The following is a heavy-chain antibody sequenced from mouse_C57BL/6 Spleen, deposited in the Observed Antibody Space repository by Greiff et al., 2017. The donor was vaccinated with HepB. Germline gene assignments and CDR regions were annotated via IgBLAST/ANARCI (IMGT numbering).Heavy chain of an antibody. CDR1: GYAFSSSW. D-gene: IGHD1-1*01. CDR3: ARGVTTVDY. J-gene: IGHJ2*01. V-gene: IGHV1-82*01. CDR2: IYPGDGDT. Sequence: QVQLQQSGPELVKPGASVKISCKASGYAFSSSWMNWVKQRPGKGLEWIGRIYPGDGDTNYNGKFKGKATLTADKSSSTAYMQLSSLTSGDSAVYCGARGVTTVDYWGQGTTLTVSS.